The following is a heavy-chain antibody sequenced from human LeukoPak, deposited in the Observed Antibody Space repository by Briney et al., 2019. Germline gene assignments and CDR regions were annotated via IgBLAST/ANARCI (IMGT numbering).Heavy chain of an antibody. V-gene: IGHV1-69*13. CDR1: GGTFSSYA. CDR3: ARDGYNYYYYYYGMDV. Sequence: ASVKVSCKASGGTFSSYAISWVRQAPGQGLEWMGGIIPIFGTANYAQKFQGRVTITADESTSTAYMELSSLRSEDTAVYYCARDGYNYYYYYYGMDVWGQGTTVTVSS. CDR2: IIPIFGTA. D-gene: IGHD5-24*01. J-gene: IGHJ6*02.